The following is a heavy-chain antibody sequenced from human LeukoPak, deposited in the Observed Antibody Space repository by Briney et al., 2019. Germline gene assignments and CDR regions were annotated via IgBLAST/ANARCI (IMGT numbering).Heavy chain of an antibody. CDR2: INPDGSGK. CDR3: ASNTNYRSDY. J-gene: IGHJ4*02. V-gene: IGHV3-7*01. Sequence: PGGSLRLSCAASGFVFGTYWMSWVRQAPGKGLEWVANINPDGSGKYYVDSVKGRFTISRDNAENSLYLGVNSLRAEDTAVYYCASNTNYRSDYWGQGTLVTVSS. D-gene: IGHD4/OR15-4a*01. CDR1: GFVFGTYW.